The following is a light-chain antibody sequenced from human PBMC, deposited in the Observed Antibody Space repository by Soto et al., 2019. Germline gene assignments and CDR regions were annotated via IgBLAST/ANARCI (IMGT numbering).Light chain of an antibody. J-gene: IGKJ1*01. Sequence: DIQMTQSPSSLSASVGDRVTITCRASQSISSRINWYQQKPGKAPKLLIYTASSLQGGVPSRFSGSGSGTDFTLTISSLQPEDFATYSCQQTYNIPWTFGQGTKVEIK. V-gene: IGKV1-39*01. CDR1: QSISSR. CDR3: QQTYNIPWT. CDR2: TAS.